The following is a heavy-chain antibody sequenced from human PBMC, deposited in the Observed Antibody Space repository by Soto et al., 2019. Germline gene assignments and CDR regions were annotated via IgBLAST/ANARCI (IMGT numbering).Heavy chain of an antibody. CDR1: GFSLSGSA. V-gene: IGHV3-73*01. Sequence: GGSLRLSCSGSGFSLSGSAIHWVRQASGQGLEWICRIRYKANNDATAYAAPVKCRSTISRDESQNVVFLQMNSLKTEDTAIYYCTRPPIGSYVHXSDYWGQGTQVXVXS. CDR2: IRYKANNDAT. D-gene: IGHD1-26*01. CDR3: TRPPIGSYVHXSDY. J-gene: IGHJ4*02.